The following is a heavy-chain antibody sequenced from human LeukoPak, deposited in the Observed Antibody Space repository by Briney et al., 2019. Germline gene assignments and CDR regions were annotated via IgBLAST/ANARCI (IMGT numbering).Heavy chain of an antibody. CDR1: GLTFSSYA. CDR2: ISYDGSNK. V-gene: IGHV3-30-3*01. D-gene: IGHD3-9*01. J-gene: IGHJ4*02. CDR3: ARDARNVLRYFDWPTDFDY. Sequence: GRSLRLSCAASGLTFSSYAMHWVRQAPGKGLEWVAVISYDGSNKYYADSVKGRFTISRDNSKNTLYLQMNSLRAEDTAVYYCARDARNVLRYFDWPTDFDYWGQGTLVTVSS.